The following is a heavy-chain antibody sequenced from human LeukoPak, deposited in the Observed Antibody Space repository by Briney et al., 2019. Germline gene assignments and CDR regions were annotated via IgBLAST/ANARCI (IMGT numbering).Heavy chain of an antibody. CDR3: ARGGGGNYSDSPTIDY. CDR1: GYTFSDYY. Sequence: ASVKVSCKASGYTFSDYYLLWMRQAPGQGLEWMGWIHPNSGGTTYAQNFQGRVTLTRDTSISTAYLDMNGLKSDDTAVYYGARGGGGNYSDSPTIDYWGQGTLVTVSS. J-gene: IGHJ4*02. CDR2: IHPNSGGT. D-gene: IGHD4-11*01. V-gene: IGHV1-2*02.